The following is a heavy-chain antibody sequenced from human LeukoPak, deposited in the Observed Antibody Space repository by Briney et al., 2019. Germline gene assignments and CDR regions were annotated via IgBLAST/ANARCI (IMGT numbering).Heavy chain of an antibody. CDR2: IYYSGSA. J-gene: IGHJ3*02. D-gene: IGHD2-15*01. CDR1: GGPISSYY. Sequence: SETLSLTCTVSGGPISSYYWSWIRQPPGKGLEWIGYIYYSGSANYNPSLKSRVTISVDTSKNQFSLKLSSVTAADTAVYYCARHWRYCSGGSCYSGAFDIWGQGTMVTVSS. V-gene: IGHV4-59*08. CDR3: ARHWRYCSGGSCYSGAFDI.